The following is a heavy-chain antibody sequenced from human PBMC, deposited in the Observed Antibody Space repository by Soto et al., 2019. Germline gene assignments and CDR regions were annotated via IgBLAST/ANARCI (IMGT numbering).Heavy chain of an antibody. CDR2: ISHSGDT. CDR3: ARDRAWRGFDV. J-gene: IGHJ6*02. V-gene: IGHV4-30-2*01. CDR1: GESIISGAYS. Sequence: QVQLQESGSGLLKPSQTLSLTCAVSGESIISGAYSWSWIRQPPGKGLEWIGYISHSGDTYYNPSLKSRATISIDRSSDQFSLNLNFVTAADAAVYFCARDRAWRGFDVWGQGTTVTVSS. D-gene: IGHD5-12*01.